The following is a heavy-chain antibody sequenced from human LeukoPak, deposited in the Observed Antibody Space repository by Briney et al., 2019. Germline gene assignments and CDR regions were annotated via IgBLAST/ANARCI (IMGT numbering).Heavy chain of an antibody. Sequence: GGSLRLSCAGSGFTFSNYGMSWVRQAPGMGLEWVSSISASGDNTYYSDSVKGRFTISRGNSRNTLYLQMNSLRADDTAVYYCARLATMVRGVITPVVYWGPGTLVTVSS. CDR2: ISASGDNT. CDR1: GFTFSNYG. V-gene: IGHV3-23*01. J-gene: IGHJ4*02. CDR3: ARLATMVRGVITPVVY. D-gene: IGHD3-10*01.